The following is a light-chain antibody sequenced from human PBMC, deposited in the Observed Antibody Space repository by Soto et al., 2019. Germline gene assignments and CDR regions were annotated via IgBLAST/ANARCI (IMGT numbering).Light chain of an antibody. CDR3: VQTLQTFT. CDR1: QSLLDSNGYNY. Sequence: DIVMTQSPLSLPVTPGEPASISCRSSQSLLDSNGYNYLDWYLQKPGQSPQLLIYWGSNRASGGPERFSGSGSGTDFTLKISRVEAEDAGVYYCVQTLQTFTFGGGTKVEIK. J-gene: IGKJ4*01. CDR2: WGS. V-gene: IGKV2-28*01.